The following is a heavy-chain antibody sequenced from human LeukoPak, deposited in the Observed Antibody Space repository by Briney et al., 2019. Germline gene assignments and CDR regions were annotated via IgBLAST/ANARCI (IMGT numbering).Heavy chain of an antibody. V-gene: IGHV3-23*01. CDR2: ISSSSAYT. Sequence: PGGSLRLSCAASGFTFNIYAMSWVRQAPGKGLEWVSTISSSSAYTYYADSVKGRFTISRDNSKNTLYLQMNSLRAEDTSVYYCAKDTPAPSCSSSSCYKHFDYWGQGALVTVSS. J-gene: IGHJ4*02. D-gene: IGHD2-15*01. CDR1: GFTFNIYA. CDR3: AKDTPAPSCSSSSCYKHFDY.